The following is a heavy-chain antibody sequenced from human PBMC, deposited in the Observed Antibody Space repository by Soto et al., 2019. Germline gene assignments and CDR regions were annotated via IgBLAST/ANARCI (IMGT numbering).Heavy chain of an antibody. CDR2: TSSDGSST. V-gene: IGHV3-74*01. D-gene: IGHD3-3*01. J-gene: IGHJ5*02. CDR3: ASEQGGTIFGVDISWFDP. CDR1: GFTFSSYW. Sequence: EVQLVESGGGLVQPGGSLRLSCAASGFTFSSYWMHWVRQAPGKGLVWVSRTSSDGSSTSYADSVKGRFTISIDNAQNSMYLQMNSLRAEYTTVYYCASEQGGTIFGVDISWFDPWGQGTLVPVS.